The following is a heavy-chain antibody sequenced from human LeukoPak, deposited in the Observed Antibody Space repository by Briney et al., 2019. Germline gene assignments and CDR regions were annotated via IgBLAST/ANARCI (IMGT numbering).Heavy chain of an antibody. CDR3: ARGVLRYFDWLPFDY. CDR2: INPNSGGT. Sequence: GASVKVSCKASGYTFTGYYMHWVRQAPGQGLEWMGWINPNSGGTNYAQKFQGRVTMTRDTSISTAYMELSRLRSDDTAVYYGARGVLRYFDWLPFDYWGQGTLVTVSS. J-gene: IGHJ4*02. V-gene: IGHV1-2*02. CDR1: GYTFTGYY. D-gene: IGHD3-9*01.